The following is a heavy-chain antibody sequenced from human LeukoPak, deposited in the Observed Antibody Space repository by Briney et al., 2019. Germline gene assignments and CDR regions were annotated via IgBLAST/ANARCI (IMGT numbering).Heavy chain of an antibody. CDR3: AADGPSTWYGDFDF. D-gene: IGHD6-13*01. V-gene: IGHV3-23*01. CDR1: GFTFSSYA. CDR2: ISGSGGST. J-gene: IGHJ4*02. Sequence: PGGSLRLSCAASGFTFSSYAMSWVRQAPGKGLEWVSAISGSGGSTYYADSVKGRFTTSRDNSKSTLDLQMSGLRAEDTAIYYCAADGPSTWYGDFDFWGQGTLVTVSS.